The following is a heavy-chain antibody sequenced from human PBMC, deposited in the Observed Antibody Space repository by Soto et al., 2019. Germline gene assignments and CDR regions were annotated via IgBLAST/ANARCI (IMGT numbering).Heavy chain of an antibody. V-gene: IGHV3-9*01. Sequence: GGSLRLSCAASGFSFDDYAMHWVRQAPGKGLEWVSGISWNSGSIGYADSVKGRFTISRDNAKNSLYLQMNSLRAEDTAVYYCARGSYSSSWYAWFDPWGQGTLVTVSS. D-gene: IGHD6-13*01. CDR1: GFSFDDYA. J-gene: IGHJ5*02. CDR2: ISWNSGSI. CDR3: ARGSYSSSWYAWFDP.